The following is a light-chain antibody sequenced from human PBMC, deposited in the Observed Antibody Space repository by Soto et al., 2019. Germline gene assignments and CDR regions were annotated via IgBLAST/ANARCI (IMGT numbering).Light chain of an antibody. CDR1: SSDVGGYNY. V-gene: IGLV2-14*01. CDR2: EVS. J-gene: IGLJ1*01. Sequence: QSVLTQPASVSGSPGQSITISCTGTSSDVGGYNYVSWYQQHPGKAPKLMIYEVSNRPSGVSNRFSGSKSGNTASLTISGLHTEDEADYYGSSYTSSSTLVFGTGTKLTVL. CDR3: SSYTSSSTLV.